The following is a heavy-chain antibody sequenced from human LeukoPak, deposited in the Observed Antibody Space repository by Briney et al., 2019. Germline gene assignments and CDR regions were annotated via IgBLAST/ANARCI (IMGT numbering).Heavy chain of an antibody. Sequence: SETLSLTCTVSGGSINSHYWSWIRQPPGKGLEWIGDIYYSGSTKYNPSHKSRVTISVYTSKNHLSLKLTSVLAADTAIYYCVRRDNTGWNYFDYWGQGVLVTVSS. V-gene: IGHV4-59*08. CDR2: IYYSGST. D-gene: IGHD6-19*01. J-gene: IGHJ4*02. CDR3: VRRDNTGWNYFDY. CDR1: GGSINSHY.